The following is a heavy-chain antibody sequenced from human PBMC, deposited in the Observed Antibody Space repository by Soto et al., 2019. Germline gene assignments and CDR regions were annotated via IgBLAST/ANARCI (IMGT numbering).Heavy chain of an antibody. Sequence: EAQLLESGGGLVQPGGSLRLSCAASGFTFRNYAMNWVRQAPGKGLEWVSSIHGEGAGTYYADSVKGRFTVSRDDSKETLYLQMRSLRVDDTAVYYCAKDGVARNGDWDWFDPWGQGTLVTVAS. V-gene: IGHV3-23*01. J-gene: IGHJ5*02. CDR1: GFTFRNYA. CDR2: IHGEGAGT. D-gene: IGHD6-19*01. CDR3: AKDGVARNGDWDWFDP.